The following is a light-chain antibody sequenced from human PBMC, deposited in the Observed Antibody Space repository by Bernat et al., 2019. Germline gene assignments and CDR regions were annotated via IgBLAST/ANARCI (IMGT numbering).Light chain of an antibody. CDR1: SSDVVSYNL. CDR2: EGS. Sequence: QSALTQPASVSGSPGQSITISCTGTSSDVVSYNLVSWYQQHPGKAPKLMIYEGSKRPSGVSNRFSGSKSGNTASLTISGLQAEDEADYYCCSYAGSSTGYVFGTGTKVTVL. CDR3: CSYAGSSTGYV. V-gene: IGLV2-23*01. J-gene: IGLJ1*01.